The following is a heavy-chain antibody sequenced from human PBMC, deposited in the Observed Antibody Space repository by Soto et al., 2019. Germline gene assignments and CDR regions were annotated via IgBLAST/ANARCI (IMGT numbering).Heavy chain of an antibody. CDR3: ARSLNWFDP. CDR2: ISPNSGST. Sequence: QVQLVQSGAEVMKPGASVKVSCKASGYTFNGYYIHWARQAPGQGREWLGWISPNSGSTHYAQKCQGWVTMTRDTSISTAYMELSRLTSDDTAVYYWARSLNWFDPWGQGTLVTVSS. V-gene: IGHV1-2*04. J-gene: IGHJ5*02. CDR1: GYTFNGYY.